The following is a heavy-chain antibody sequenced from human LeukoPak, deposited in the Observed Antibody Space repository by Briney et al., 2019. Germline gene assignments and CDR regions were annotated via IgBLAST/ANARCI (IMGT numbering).Heavy chain of an antibody. CDR3: ARGSGSSWYFYFDY. Sequence: GSLRLSCAASGFTLSSYGMSWVRQAPGKGLEWVSAISGSGGSTYYADSVKGRFTISRDNAKNSVYLQMNSLRAEDTALYYCARGSGSSWYFYFDYWGQGTLVTVSS. D-gene: IGHD6-13*01. CDR2: ISGSGGST. CDR1: GFTLSSYG. V-gene: IGHV3-23*01. J-gene: IGHJ4*02.